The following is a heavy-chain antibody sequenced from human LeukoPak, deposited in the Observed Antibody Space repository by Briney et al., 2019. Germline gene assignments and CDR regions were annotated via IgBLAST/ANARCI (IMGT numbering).Heavy chain of an antibody. CDR1: GYTLTELS. D-gene: IGHD3-22*01. J-gene: IGHJ4*02. CDR2: FDPEDGET. CDR3: ATTPYYYDSSGSGYY. V-gene: IGHV1-24*01. Sequence: ASVKVSCKVSGYTLTELSMHWVRQAPGKGLEWRGGFDPEDGETIYAQKFQGRVTMTEDTSTDTAYMELSSLRSEDTAVYYCATTPYYYDSSGSGYYGGQGTLVTVSS.